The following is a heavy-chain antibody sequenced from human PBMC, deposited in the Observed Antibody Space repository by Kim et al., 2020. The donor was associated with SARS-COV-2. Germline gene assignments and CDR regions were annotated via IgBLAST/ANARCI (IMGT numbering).Heavy chain of an antibody. D-gene: IGHD2-2*01. Sequence: VKGGFTVSRDNSKNTLYLQVNSLRPEDTAVYYCAKAPIIEGPPAKNYCDPWGQGTLVTVSS. CDR3: AKAPIIEGPPAKNYCDP. V-gene: IGHV3-30*02. J-gene: IGHJ5*02.